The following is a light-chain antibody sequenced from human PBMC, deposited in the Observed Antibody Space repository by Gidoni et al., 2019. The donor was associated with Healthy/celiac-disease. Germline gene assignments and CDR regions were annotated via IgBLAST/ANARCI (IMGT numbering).Light chain of an antibody. V-gene: IGLV2-14*01. CDR3: SSYTSSSTLV. CDR1: SSDVGGYNS. J-gene: IGLJ2*01. CDR2: EVS. Sequence: QSALTQPASVSGSPGQSITISCNGTSSDVGGYNSVSWYQQHPGKAPQLMIYEVSNRPSGVSNRFSGSKSGNTASLTISGLQAEDEADYYCSSYTSSSTLVFGGGTKLTVL.